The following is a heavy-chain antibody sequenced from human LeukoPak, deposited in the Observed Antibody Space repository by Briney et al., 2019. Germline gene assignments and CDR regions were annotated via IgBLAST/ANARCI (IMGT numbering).Heavy chain of an antibody. CDR1: GVSISSYY. CDR2: IYTSGST. V-gene: IGHV4-4*07. D-gene: IGHD3-10*01. J-gene: IGHJ6*03. CDR3: ARDVFMVGVARVVFRDYYYMDV. Sequence: PSETLCLTCTVSGVSISSYYWSWLRQPAGKGLEWIGRIYTSGSTNYNPSLKSRVTMSVDTSKNQFSLKLSSVTAADTAVYYCARDVFMVGVARVVFRDYYYMDVWGKGTTVTVSS.